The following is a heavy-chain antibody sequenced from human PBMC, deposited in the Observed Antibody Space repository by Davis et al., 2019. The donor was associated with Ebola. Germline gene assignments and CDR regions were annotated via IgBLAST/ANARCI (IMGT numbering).Heavy chain of an antibody. V-gene: IGHV4-39*01. CDR3: AGLLRSLEWGDY. CDR2: VFFSGRA. Sequence: PSETLSLTCSVSGGSISSAFHFWGWFRQPPAGGLEWIGNVFFSGRAYYNPSLKSRVTISVDTSTNQFSLNLASVTAADTAVYYCAGLLRSLEWGDYWGQGALVAVSS. J-gene: IGHJ4*02. D-gene: IGHD3-3*01. CDR1: GGSISSAFHF.